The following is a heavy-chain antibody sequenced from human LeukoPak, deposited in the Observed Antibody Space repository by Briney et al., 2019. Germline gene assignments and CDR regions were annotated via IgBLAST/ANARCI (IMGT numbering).Heavy chain of an antibody. V-gene: IGHV1-8*01. D-gene: IGHD5-12*01. CDR1: GYTFTSYD. CDR2: MNPNSGNT. J-gene: IGHJ6*03. Sequence: ASVKVSCKASGYTFTSYDINWVRQATGQGLEWMGWMNPNSGNTGYAQKFQGRVTMTRNTSISTAYMELSSLRSEDTAVYYCARVDSGYNMIYYYYMDVWGKGTTVTVSS. CDR3: ARVDSGYNMIYYYYMDV.